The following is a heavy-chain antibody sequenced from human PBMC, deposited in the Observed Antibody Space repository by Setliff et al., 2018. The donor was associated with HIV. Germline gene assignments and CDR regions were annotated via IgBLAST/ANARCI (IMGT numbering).Heavy chain of an antibody. Sequence: KPSETLSLTCAVYGGSFSGYYWSWIRQPPGKGLEWIGEINHSGSTNYNPSLKSRVTISVDTSKNQFSLKLSSVTAADTALYYCAREVRDAFDIWGQGTMVTVSS. V-gene: IGHV4-34*01. CDR3: AREVRDAFDI. D-gene: IGHD3-22*01. CDR1: GGSFSGYY. J-gene: IGHJ3*02. CDR2: INHSGST.